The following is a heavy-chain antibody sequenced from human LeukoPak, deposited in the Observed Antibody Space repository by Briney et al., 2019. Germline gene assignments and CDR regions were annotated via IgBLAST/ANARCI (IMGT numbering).Heavy chain of an antibody. CDR2: ITGDDST. D-gene: IGHD3-3*01. CDR3: AKGHYDFRDY. CDR1: GFKFGTFA. V-gene: IGHV3-23*01. J-gene: IGHJ4*02. Sequence: GGSLRLSCAASGFKFGTFAFSWVRQAPGKGLEWVSSITGDDSTYYADSVKGRFTISRDTSSNTLYLQVNGLRAEDTALYYCAKGHYDFRDYWGQGTLVTVSS.